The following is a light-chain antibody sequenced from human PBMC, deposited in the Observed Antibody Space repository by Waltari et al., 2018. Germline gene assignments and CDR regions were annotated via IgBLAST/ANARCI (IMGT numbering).Light chain of an antibody. V-gene: IGKV1-17*01. CDR1: QGISTY. CDR2: AAS. Sequence: DIQMTKSPSSLSASAGDRVTITCRASQGISTYLNWYQQKPGKAPKRLIYAASSLESGVPSRFSGSGSGTDFTLTISSLQPEDFATYYCLQYNSNPLTFGGGTKVEIK. CDR3: LQYNSNPLT. J-gene: IGKJ4*01.